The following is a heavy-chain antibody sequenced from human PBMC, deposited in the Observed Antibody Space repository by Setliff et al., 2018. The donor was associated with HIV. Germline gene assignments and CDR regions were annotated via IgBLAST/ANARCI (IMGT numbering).Heavy chain of an antibody. CDR3: ARVGQQLATYYFDY. J-gene: IGHJ4*02. CDR1: GYSFTNYW. D-gene: IGHD6-13*01. Sequence: GESLKISCKGSGYSFTNYWIGWVRQMPGKGLEWMGIINPSDSDTRYSPSFQGQVTISADESISTAYLQWSSLKVSDTATYHCARVGQQLATYYFDYWGQGTLVTVSS. V-gene: IGHV5-51*01. CDR2: INPSDSDT.